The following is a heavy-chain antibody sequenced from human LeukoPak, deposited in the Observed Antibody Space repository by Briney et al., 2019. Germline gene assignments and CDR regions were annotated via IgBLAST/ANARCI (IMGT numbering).Heavy chain of an antibody. Sequence: GGSLRLSCAASGFTFSSYWTSWVRQAPGKGLEWVANIKQDGSEKYYVDSVKGRFTISRDNAKNSLYLQMNSLRAEDTAVYYCARGPAAILSAYYGMDVWGQGTTVTVSS. CDR1: GFTFSSYW. CDR3: ARGPAAILSAYYGMDV. V-gene: IGHV3-7*01. CDR2: IKQDGSEK. J-gene: IGHJ6*02. D-gene: IGHD2-2*02.